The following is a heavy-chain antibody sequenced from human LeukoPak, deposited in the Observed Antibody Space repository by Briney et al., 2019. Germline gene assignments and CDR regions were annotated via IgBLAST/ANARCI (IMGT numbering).Heavy chain of an antibody. CDR3: ASFHCSSASCYDLNYFDY. J-gene: IGHJ4*02. D-gene: IGHD2-2*01. V-gene: IGHV3-11*04. CDR1: GFTFSDYY. Sequence: PGGSLRLSCAASGFTFSDYYMSWIRQAPGKGLEWVSYISSSGSTIYYADSVKGRFTISRDNAKNSLYLQMNSLRAEDTAVYYCASFHCSSASCYDLNYFDYWGQGTLVTVSS. CDR2: ISSSGSTI.